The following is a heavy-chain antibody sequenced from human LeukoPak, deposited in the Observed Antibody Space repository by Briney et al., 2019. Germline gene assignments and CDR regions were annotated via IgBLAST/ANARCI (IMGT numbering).Heavy chain of an antibody. D-gene: IGHD4-17*01. CDR3: ASSSHYGDPPYYYFDY. CDR1: GGSFSGYY. J-gene: IGHJ4*02. Sequence: SETLSLTCAVYGGSFSGYYWSWIRQPPGKGLEWIGEINRSGSTNYNPSLKSRVTISVDTSKNQFSLKLSSVTAADTAVYYCASSSHYGDPPYYYFDYWGQGTLVTVSS. V-gene: IGHV4-34*01. CDR2: INRSGST.